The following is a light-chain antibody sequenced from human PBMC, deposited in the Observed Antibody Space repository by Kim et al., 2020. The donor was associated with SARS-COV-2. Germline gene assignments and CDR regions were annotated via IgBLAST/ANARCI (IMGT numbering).Light chain of an antibody. CDR2: AAS. V-gene: IGKV1-39*01. CDR3: QQSHIPPQT. Sequence: DIQMTQSPPSLSASVGDRVTITCRASENIVTFLHWYQQKPGKAPKLLIYAASRLQSGAPSRFSGSGTGTDFTLTISSLQPEDFATYYCQQSHIPPQTFGQGTKVDIK. CDR1: ENIVTF. J-gene: IGKJ1*01.